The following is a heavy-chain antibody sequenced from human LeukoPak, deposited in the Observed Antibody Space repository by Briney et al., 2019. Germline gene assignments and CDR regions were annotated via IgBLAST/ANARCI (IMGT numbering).Heavy chain of an antibody. CDR3: ARHYYDSGSYYTTEY. V-gene: IGHV3-74*01. J-gene: IGHJ4*02. Sequence: QPGGSLRLSCAASGFTFSNYWMHWVRQAPGKGLVWVSRINGDGSSTTYADSVKGRFTISRDNAKNTLYLQMNSLRAEDTAVYYCARHYYDSGSYYTTEYWGQGTRVTVSS. CDR1: GFTFSNYW. CDR2: INGDGSST. D-gene: IGHD3-22*01.